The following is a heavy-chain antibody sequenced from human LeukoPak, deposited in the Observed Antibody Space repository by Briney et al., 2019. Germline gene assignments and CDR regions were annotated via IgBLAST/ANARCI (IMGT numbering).Heavy chain of an antibody. J-gene: IGHJ6*02. CDR1: GFTASSNY. Sequence: GGSLRLSCAASGFTASSNYMSWVRQAPGKGLEWVSVIYSGGSTYYADSVKGRFTISRDNSKNTLYLQMNSLRAEDTAVYYCAREGSSSDYYCYGMDVWGQGTTVTVSS. V-gene: IGHV3-53*01. D-gene: IGHD6-6*01. CDR2: IYSGGST. CDR3: AREGSSSDYYCYGMDV.